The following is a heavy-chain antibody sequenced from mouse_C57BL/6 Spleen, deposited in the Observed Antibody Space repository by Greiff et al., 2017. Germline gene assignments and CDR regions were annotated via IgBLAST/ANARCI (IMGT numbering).Heavy chain of an antibody. Sequence: QVQLQQPGAELVMPGASVKLSCKASGYTFTSYWMHWVKQRPGQGLEWIGEIDPSDSYTNYNQKFKGKSTLTVDKSSSTAYMQLSSLTSEDSAVYYCARFHDGYDYWGQGTTLTVSS. CDR1: GYTFTSYW. CDR2: IDPSDSYT. D-gene: IGHD2-3*01. V-gene: IGHV1-69*01. J-gene: IGHJ2*01. CDR3: ARFHDGYDY.